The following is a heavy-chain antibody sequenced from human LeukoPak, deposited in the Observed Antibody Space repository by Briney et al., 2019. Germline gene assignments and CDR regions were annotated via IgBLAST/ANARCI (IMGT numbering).Heavy chain of an antibody. CDR1: GYTFTSYG. D-gene: IGHD1-26*01. CDR2: ISGHNSNT. J-gene: IGHJ3*01. Sequence: GASVKVSCKASGYTFTSYGISWVRQAPGQGLEWMGWISGHNSNTKYADKLQGRFTMTTDPSTSTAYMELRSLSSDDTAVYYCARVPWVLDLWGQGTMVTISS. V-gene: IGHV1-18*01. CDR3: ARVPWVLDL.